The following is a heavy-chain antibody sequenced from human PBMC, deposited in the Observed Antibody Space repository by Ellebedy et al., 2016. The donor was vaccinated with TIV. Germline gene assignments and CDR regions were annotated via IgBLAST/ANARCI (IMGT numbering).Heavy chain of an antibody. J-gene: IGHJ3*01. CDR2: LYYTGST. Sequence: SETLSLTCAVSGGSLSDNYWTWIRQPPGKGLEWIGYLYYTGSTNYNPSLKSRVTISVNTPRNQFSLKLNSVTAADTAVYYCVSSVSFDAFDLWGQGTMVTVSS. D-gene: IGHD3-16*02. V-gene: IGHV4-59*01. CDR3: VSSVSFDAFDL. CDR1: GGSLSDNY.